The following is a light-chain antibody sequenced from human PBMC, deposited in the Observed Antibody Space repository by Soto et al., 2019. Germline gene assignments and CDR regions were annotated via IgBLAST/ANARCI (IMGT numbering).Light chain of an antibody. V-gene: IGKV1-5*01. Sequence: DIQMTQSPSTLSASVGDRVTITCRASQSISSWLACYQQTPRKAPRLLIYGASNLEGGVPSRFSGSGYGTEFTLTISSLQPDDFATYFCQQYLTSSPTLGQGTKLEIK. CDR3: QQYLTSSPT. J-gene: IGKJ2*01. CDR2: GAS. CDR1: QSISSW.